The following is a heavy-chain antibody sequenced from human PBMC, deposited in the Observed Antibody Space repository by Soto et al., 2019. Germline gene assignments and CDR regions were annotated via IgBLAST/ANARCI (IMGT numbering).Heavy chain of an antibody. CDR2: IFYSGST. Sequence: SETLSLTCTVSGGSISSGGYFWSWIRQHPGKGLEWIGYIFYSGSTNYNPSLKSRLTISVDTSKNQFSLKLSSVTAADTVVYYCARQGLGVPAAEFDYWGQGTLVTVSS. D-gene: IGHD2-2*01. CDR3: ARQGLGVPAAEFDY. CDR1: GGSISSGGYF. V-gene: IGHV4-61*08. J-gene: IGHJ4*02.